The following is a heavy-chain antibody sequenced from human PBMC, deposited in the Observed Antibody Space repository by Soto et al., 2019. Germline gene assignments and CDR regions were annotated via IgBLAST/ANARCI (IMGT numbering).Heavy chain of an antibody. CDR2: ISGSGDGT. V-gene: IGHV3-23*01. D-gene: IGHD2-8*01. CDR1: GFSVSDYA. CDR3: TKSRRSVLMVYGFGGMDV. Sequence: GGSLRLSCAASGFSVSDYAMSWVRQAPGKGLEWVSSISGSGDGTYYGDSVKGRFTLSRDTSQKTLYLQMNNLRGEDTAVYFCTKSRRSVLMVYGFGGMDVWGRGPTVNVSS. J-gene: IGHJ6*02.